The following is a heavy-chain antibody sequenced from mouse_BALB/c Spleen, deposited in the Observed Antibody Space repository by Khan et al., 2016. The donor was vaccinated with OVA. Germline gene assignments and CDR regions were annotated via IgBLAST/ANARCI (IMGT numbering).Heavy chain of an antibody. CDR2: MISSGYT. V-gene: IGHV3-8*02. J-gene: IGHJ3*01. D-gene: IGHD2-14*01. CDR3: ARSTYRYAFAY. Sequence: EVQLEESGPSLVQPSQTLSLTCSVTGDSISSGYWSWIRKFFGNKLEYMGYMISSGYTYYNPSLKSRISITRHTSKNQHYLQLNTVTTEDTATYYGARSTYRYAFAYWGQGTLVTVSA. CDR1: GDSISSGY.